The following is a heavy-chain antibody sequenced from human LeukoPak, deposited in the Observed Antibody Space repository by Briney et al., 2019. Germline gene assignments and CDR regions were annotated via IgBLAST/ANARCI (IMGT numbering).Heavy chain of an antibody. D-gene: IGHD3-22*01. Sequence: SGGSLRLSCAASGFTFSSYEMNWVRQAPGKGLEWVSYISSSGSTIYYAYSEKRRFTISRDNAKNSLYLQMNSLRAEDTAVYYCARALEDYYDSIWGQGTLVTVS. J-gene: IGHJ4*02. V-gene: IGHV3-48*03. CDR1: GFTFSSYE. CDR2: ISSSGSTI. CDR3: ARALEDYYDSI.